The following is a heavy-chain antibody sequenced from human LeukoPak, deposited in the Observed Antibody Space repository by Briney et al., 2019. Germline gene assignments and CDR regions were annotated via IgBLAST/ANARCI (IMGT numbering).Heavy chain of an antibody. CDR2: INHSGST. CDR1: GGSFSGYY. V-gene: IGHV4-34*01. Sequence: PSETLSLTCAVYGGSFSGYYWGWIRQPPGKGLEWIGEINHSGSTKYNPSLKSRVTISEDTSKHQFSLKLSSVTAADTAVYYCARGQYSSSPVFDFWGQGTLVTVSS. CDR3: ARGQYSSSPVFDF. D-gene: IGHD6-6*01. J-gene: IGHJ4*02.